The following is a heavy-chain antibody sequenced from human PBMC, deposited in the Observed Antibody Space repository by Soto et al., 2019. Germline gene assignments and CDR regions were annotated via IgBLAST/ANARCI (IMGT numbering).Heavy chain of an antibody. J-gene: IGHJ3*02. V-gene: IGHV3-7*04. CDR1: GFTFSSYW. CDR2: IKQDGSEK. Sequence: GGSLRLSCVGSGFTFSSYWMSWVRQTPGKGLEWVANIKQDGSEKWYVDSVKGRFTISRDNAKKSLYLQMNSLRVEDTAVYYCARGDYHDTSGPFSDAFDIWGQGTMVTISS. CDR3: ARGDYHDTSGPFSDAFDI. D-gene: IGHD3-22*01.